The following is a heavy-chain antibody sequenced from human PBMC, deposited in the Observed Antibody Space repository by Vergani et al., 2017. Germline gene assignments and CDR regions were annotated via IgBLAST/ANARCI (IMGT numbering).Heavy chain of an antibody. CDR2: TWYDGNNK. Sequence: QVQLVESGGGVVQPGRSLRLSCAASGFTFNQYGMHWVRQAPGKGLEWVAVTWYDGNNKQYADSVKGRFTMSRDNSKSTMYLQMNSLRDEDTGVYYCARDLRLLYNRFDPWGQGTLVTVCS. J-gene: IGHJ5*02. CDR1: GFTFNQYG. D-gene: IGHD1-14*01. V-gene: IGHV3-33*01. CDR3: ARDLRLLYNRFDP.